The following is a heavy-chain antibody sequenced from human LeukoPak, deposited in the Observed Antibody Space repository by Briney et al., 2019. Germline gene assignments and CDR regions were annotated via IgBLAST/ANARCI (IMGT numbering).Heavy chain of an antibody. CDR2: IYYSGGT. J-gene: IGHJ4*02. D-gene: IGHD2-15*01. V-gene: IGHV4-31*03. CDR1: GGFISSGGYY. CDR3: ARTSIVVVVAAPYYFDY. Sequence: SETLSLTCTVSGGFISSGGYYWSWIRQLPGKGLEWIGYIYYSGGTYYNPSLKSRVTISVDTSKNQFSLRLRFVTAADTAVYYCARTSIVVVVAAPYYFDYWGQGTLVTVSS.